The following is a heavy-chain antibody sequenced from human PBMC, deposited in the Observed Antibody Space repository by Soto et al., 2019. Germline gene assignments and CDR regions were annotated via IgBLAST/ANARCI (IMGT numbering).Heavy chain of an antibody. D-gene: IGHD3-9*01. CDR2: IYYSGST. J-gene: IGHJ6*02. Sequence: SETLSLTCTVSGGSISSGDYYWSWIRQPPGKGLEWIGYIYYSGSTYYNPSLKSRVTISVDTSKNQFSLKLSSVTAADTAVYYCARLEFMGLRYFDWLFPSPYYYGMDVWGQGTTVTVSS. CDR1: GGSISSGDYY. CDR3: ARLEFMGLRYFDWLFPSPYYYGMDV. V-gene: IGHV4-30-4*01.